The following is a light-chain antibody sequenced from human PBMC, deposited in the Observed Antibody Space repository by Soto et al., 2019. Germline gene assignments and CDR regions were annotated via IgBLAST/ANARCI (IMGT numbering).Light chain of an antibody. CDR1: QSISSW. Sequence: DIQMTQSPSTLSASVGDRVTITCGASQSISSWLAWYQQKPGKAPKLLIYDASSLESGVPSSFSGSGSGTEFTLTISSLQPDDFATYYCQQYNSYSETFGQGTKVEIK. J-gene: IGKJ1*01. CDR3: QQYNSYSET. CDR2: DAS. V-gene: IGKV1-5*01.